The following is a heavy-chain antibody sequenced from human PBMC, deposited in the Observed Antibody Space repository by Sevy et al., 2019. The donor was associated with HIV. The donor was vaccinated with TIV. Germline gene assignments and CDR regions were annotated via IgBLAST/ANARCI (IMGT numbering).Heavy chain of an antibody. Sequence: GGALRLSCAASGFSVSNSYMSWVRQAPGKGLQWVSVIYSGDSTYYTDSVKGRFTISRDNSKNTLYLQMNSLRAEDTAVYYCASLSVYYYDSSGYYTKGHDFDIWGQGTMVTVSS. CDR3: ASLSVYYYDSSGYYTKGHDFDI. J-gene: IGHJ3*02. CDR1: GFSVSNSY. V-gene: IGHV3-53*01. CDR2: IYSGDST. D-gene: IGHD3-22*01.